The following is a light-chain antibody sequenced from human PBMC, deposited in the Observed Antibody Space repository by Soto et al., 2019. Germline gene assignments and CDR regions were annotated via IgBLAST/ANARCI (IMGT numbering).Light chain of an antibody. V-gene: IGLV2-14*01. J-gene: IGLJ1*01. CDR2: EAR. Sequence: QSVLTQPASVSGSPGQSITISCTGTSSDVGSYNYASWYQQHPGKAPKLMIYEARDRPSGISSRFSGSKSGNTASLTISGLQTEDEADYYCSSYTSSSILFGTGTKVTVL. CDR3: SSYTSSSIL. CDR1: SSDVGSYNY.